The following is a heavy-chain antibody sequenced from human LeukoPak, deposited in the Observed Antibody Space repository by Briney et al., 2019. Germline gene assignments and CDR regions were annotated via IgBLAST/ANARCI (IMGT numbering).Heavy chain of an antibody. CDR1: GFTFSSYA. D-gene: IGHD3-22*01. V-gene: IGHV3-30*04. Sequence: PGRSLRLSCAASGFTFSSYAMHWVRQAPGKGLEWVAVISYDGSNKYYADSVKGRFTISRDNSKNTLYLQMNSLRAEDTAVYYCARVFYYDSSGLDYWGQGTLVTVSS. CDR3: ARVFYYDSSGLDY. CDR2: ISYDGSNK. J-gene: IGHJ4*02.